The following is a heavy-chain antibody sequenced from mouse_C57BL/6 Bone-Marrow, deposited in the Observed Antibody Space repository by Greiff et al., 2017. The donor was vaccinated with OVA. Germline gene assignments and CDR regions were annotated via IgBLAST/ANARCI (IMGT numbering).Heavy chain of an antibody. CDR1: GYTFTDYE. D-gene: IGHD1-1*01. V-gene: IGHV1-15*01. CDR3: TRRYYGSSYGYYAMDY. Sequence: VQLQQSGAELVRPGASVTLSCKASGYTFTDYEMHWVKQTPVHGLEWIGAIDPETGGTAYNQKFKGKAILTADKSSSTAYMEHRSLTSEDSAVYYCTRRYYGSSYGYYAMDYWGQGTSVTVSS. J-gene: IGHJ4*01. CDR2: IDPETGGT.